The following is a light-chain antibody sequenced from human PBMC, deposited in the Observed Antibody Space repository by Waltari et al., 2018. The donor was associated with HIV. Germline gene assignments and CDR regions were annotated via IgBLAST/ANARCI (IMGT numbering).Light chain of an antibody. CDR2: NND. CDR3: ASWDDKLDGWV. CDR1: YSNIGSNT. Sequence: QSLLPQPPSASGAPGQRVPTSCSGSYSNIGSNTVNRHQQLPGSAPRALIYNNDQRPSGVPDRFSGSKSGTSASLAISGLQSEDQGDYYCASWDDKLDGWVFGGGTRLTVL. V-gene: IGLV1-44*01. J-gene: IGLJ3*02.